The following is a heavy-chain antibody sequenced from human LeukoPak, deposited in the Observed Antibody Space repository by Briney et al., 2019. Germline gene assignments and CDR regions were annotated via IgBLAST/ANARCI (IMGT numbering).Heavy chain of an antibody. CDR3: ARVPPYGDYAEAFDI. J-gene: IGHJ3*02. D-gene: IGHD4-17*01. Sequence: ETLSLTCAVYGGSFSGYYWSWIRQPPGKGLEWIGEINHSGSTNYNPSLKSRVTISVDTSKNQFSLKLSSVTAADTAVYYCARVPPYGDYAEAFDIWGQGTMVTVSS. CDR1: GGSFSGYY. V-gene: IGHV4-34*01. CDR2: INHSGST.